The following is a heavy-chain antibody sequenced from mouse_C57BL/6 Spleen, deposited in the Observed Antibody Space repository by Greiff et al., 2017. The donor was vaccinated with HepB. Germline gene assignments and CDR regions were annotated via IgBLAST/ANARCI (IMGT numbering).Heavy chain of an antibody. J-gene: IGHJ4*01. Sequence: VQLQQSGPELVKPGASVKISCKASGYSFTGYYMNWVKQSPEKSLEWIGEINPSTGGTTYNQKFKAKATLTVDKSSSTAYMQLKSLTSEDSAVYYCARSYDYGGVYAMDYWGQGTSVTVSS. CDR3: ARSYDYGGVYAMDY. CDR1: GYSFTGYY. CDR2: INPSTGGT. D-gene: IGHD2-4*01. V-gene: IGHV1-42*01.